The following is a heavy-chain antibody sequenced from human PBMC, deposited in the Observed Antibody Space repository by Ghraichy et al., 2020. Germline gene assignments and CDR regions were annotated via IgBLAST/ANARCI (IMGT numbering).Heavy chain of an antibody. Sequence: SQTLSLTCTVSGGSISSYYWSWIRQPPGKGLEWIGYIYYSGSTNYNPSLKSRVTISVDTSKNQFSLKLSSVTAADTAVYYCARHRSGIAAAGTSVWFDPWGQGTLVTVSS. CDR1: GGSISSYY. V-gene: IGHV4-59*08. CDR2: IYYSGST. D-gene: IGHD6-13*01. J-gene: IGHJ5*02. CDR3: ARHRSGIAAAGTSVWFDP.